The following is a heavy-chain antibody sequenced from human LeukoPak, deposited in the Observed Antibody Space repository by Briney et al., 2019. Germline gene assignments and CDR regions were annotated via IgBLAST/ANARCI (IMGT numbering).Heavy chain of an antibody. CDR3: ARLGYYASGRWGRRSVWFDP. J-gene: IGHJ5*02. CDR1: GGSISSGSYY. V-gene: IGHV4-61*02. Sequence: PSETLSLTCTVSGGSISSGSYYWSWIRQPAGKGLEWIGRIYTSGSTNYNPSLKSRVTISVDTSKNQFSLKLSSVTAADTAVYYCARLGYYASGRWGRRSVWFDPWGQGTLVTVSS. CDR2: IYTSGST. D-gene: IGHD3-10*01.